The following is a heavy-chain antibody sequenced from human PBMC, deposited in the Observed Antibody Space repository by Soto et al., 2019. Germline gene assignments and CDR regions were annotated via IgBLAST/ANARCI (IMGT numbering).Heavy chain of an antibody. J-gene: IGHJ6*02. CDR3: ASAQWIYGLDV. CDR1: GGSFSSYG. Sequence: QVQLVQSGSEVKKPGSSVKVSCKASGGSFSSYGITWVRQVPGQGLEWMGTIIPIFDTANYAQKFQGRVTITADKSTTTGYMELKSLRSEGTAVYYCASAQWIYGLDVWGQGSTVTVYS. CDR2: IIPIFDTA. D-gene: IGHD6-19*01. V-gene: IGHV1-69*06.